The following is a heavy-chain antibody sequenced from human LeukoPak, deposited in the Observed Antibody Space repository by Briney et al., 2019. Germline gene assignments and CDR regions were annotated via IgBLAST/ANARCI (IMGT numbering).Heavy chain of an antibody. D-gene: IGHD6-19*01. CDR2: ISSTSSYI. V-gene: IGHV3-21*01. CDR3: ARVDEWLATDY. J-gene: IGHJ4*02. CDR1: GFTFSSYS. Sequence: GGSLRLSCAASGFTFSSYSMNWVRQAPGKGLEWVSSISSTSSYIYYADSVKGRFTISRDNAKNSLDLQMNSLRAEDTALYYCARVDEWLATDYWGQGTLVTVSS.